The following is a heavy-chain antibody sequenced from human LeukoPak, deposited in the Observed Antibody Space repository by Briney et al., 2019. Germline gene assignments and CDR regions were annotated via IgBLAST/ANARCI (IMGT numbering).Heavy chain of an antibody. CDR3: ARPTYCGSDCYFNFDY. CDR1: GYTFATYF. V-gene: IGHV1-2*02. D-gene: IGHD2-21*02. Sequence: ASVKVSCKTSGYTFATYFMHWVRQAPGQGLEWMGCIKPNSGVTNYAQKFRGRVTMTWDTSISTAYIELSGLTSDDTAIYYCARPTYCGSDCYFNFDYWGQGTLVTVSS. J-gene: IGHJ4*02. CDR2: IKPNSGVT.